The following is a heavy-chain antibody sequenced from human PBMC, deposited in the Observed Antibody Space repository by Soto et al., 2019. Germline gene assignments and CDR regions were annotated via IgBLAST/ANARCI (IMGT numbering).Heavy chain of an antibody. D-gene: IGHD5-18*01. J-gene: IGHJ6*02. CDR2: ISSSSSTI. Sequence: EVQLVESGGGLVQPGGSLRLSCAASGFTFSSYSMNWVRQAPGKGLEWVSYISSSSSTIYYADSVKGRFTISRDNAKNSLYLQMNSLRAEDTAVYYCARSGYRYGMDVWGQGTTVTVSS. CDR1: GFTFSSYS. CDR3: ARSGYRYGMDV. V-gene: IGHV3-48*01.